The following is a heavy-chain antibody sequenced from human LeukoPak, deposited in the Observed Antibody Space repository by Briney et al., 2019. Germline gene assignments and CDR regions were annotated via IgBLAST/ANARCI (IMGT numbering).Heavy chain of an antibody. Sequence: ASVKLSCTASGYTFTGYYMHWVRQAPGQRLGWMGRINPNSGGTNYAQKFQGRVTMTRDTSISTAHMELSRLRSDETAVYYCARGMRDDLIFDYWGEGTLVTVSS. V-gene: IGHV1-2*06. CDR2: INPNSGGT. D-gene: IGHD3/OR15-3a*01. CDR1: GYTFTGYY. J-gene: IGHJ4*02. CDR3: ARGMRDDLIFDY.